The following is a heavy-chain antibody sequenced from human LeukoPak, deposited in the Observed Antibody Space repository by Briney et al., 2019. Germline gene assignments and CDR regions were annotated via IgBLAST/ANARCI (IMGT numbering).Heavy chain of an antibody. J-gene: IGHJ2*01. V-gene: IGHV3-23*01. CDR3: AKMQGYFDL. CDR1: GFTFTSQG. Sequence: GGSPRLSCAASGFTFTSQGMAWVRQAPAKGLEWVSAITGSGDNTYYADPVKGRFTISRNNSKNTLYLQMNSLSAEDTAVYYCAKMQGYFDLWGRGTLVTVSS. CDR2: ITGSGDNT.